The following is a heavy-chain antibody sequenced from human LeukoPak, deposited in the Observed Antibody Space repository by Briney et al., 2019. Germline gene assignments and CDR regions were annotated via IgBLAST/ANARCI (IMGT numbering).Heavy chain of an antibody. CDR1: GFTFSSYA. Sequence: GRSLRLSCAASGFTFSSYAMHWVRQAPGKGLEWVSYISGSSSTIYYADSVQGRFTISRDNAKNSLYLQMNSLRGEDTAVYYCARLEGGSYFYSYFDYWGQGTLVTVSS. V-gene: IGHV3-48*01. D-gene: IGHD1-26*01. CDR2: ISGSSSTI. J-gene: IGHJ4*02. CDR3: ARLEGGSYFYSYFDY.